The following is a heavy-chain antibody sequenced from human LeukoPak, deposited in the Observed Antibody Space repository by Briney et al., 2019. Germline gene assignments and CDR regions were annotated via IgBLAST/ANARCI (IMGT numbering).Heavy chain of an antibody. CDR2: ISAYNGNT. Sequence: ISAYNGNTNYAQKLQGRVTMTTDTSTSTAYMELRSLRSDDTAVYYCARDEAVRGVKPDYWGQGTLVTVSS. J-gene: IGHJ4*02. CDR3: ARDEAVRGVKPDY. V-gene: IGHV1-18*01. D-gene: IGHD3-10*01.